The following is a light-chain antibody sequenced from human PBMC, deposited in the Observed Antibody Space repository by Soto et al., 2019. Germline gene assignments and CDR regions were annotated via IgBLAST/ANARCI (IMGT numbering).Light chain of an antibody. V-gene: IGKV3-20*01. CDR3: QQYGSSPRT. Sequence: EIVMTQSPATLSVSSGERAILSYRPSQSFSSSYLAWYQQKPGQAPRLLIYDASNRATGVPDKFNGSGSGTDVTLTISRLQAEDFATDYCQQYGSSPRTFGQGTKVDIK. CDR2: DAS. J-gene: IGKJ1*01. CDR1: QSFSSSY.